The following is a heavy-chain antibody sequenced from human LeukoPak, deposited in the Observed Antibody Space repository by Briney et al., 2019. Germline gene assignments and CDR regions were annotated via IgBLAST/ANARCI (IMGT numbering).Heavy chain of an antibody. V-gene: IGHV3-30-3*01. CDR2: ISYDGSNK. CDR3: AKGLLGQQWLVGDY. J-gene: IGHJ4*02. D-gene: IGHD6-19*01. CDR1: GFTFSSYA. Sequence: PGRSLRLSCAASGFTFSSYAMHWVRQAPGKGLEWVAVISYDGSNKYYADSVKGRFTISRDNSKNTLYLQMNSLRAEDTAVYYCAKGLLGQQWLVGDYWGQGTLVTVSS.